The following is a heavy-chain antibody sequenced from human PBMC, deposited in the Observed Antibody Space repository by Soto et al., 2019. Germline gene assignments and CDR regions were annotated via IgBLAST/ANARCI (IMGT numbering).Heavy chain of an antibody. V-gene: IGHV3-9*01. CDR3: ARARVTTAHDAFDI. CDR2: ITWNGGSI. CDR1: GFTFDDYV. J-gene: IGHJ3*02. D-gene: IGHD4-17*01. Sequence: EVQLVESGGGLIQPGRSLRLSCAASGFTFDDYVMHWVRQAPGKGLEWVSGITWNGGSIGYAGSVNGRFTISRDNAKNSLYLQMNSLSSEDTALYYCARARVTTAHDAFDIWGQGTMVTVSS.